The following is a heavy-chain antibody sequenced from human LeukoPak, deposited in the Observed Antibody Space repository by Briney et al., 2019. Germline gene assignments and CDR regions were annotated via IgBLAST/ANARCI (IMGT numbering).Heavy chain of an antibody. V-gene: IGHV1-2*06. CDR2: INPNSGGT. D-gene: IGHD5-18*01. Sequence: ASVKVSCKASGYTFTGYYMHWVRQAPGQGLEWMGRINPNSGGTNYAQKFQGRVTMTRDTSISTAYMELSRLRSDDTAVYYCARVIEDTAMVTDDYWGQGTLVTVSS. CDR1: GYTFTGYY. CDR3: ARVIEDTAMVTDDY. J-gene: IGHJ4*02.